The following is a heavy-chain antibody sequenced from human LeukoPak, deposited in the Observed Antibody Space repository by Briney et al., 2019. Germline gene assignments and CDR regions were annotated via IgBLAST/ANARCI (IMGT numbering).Heavy chain of an antibody. J-gene: IGHJ6*03. V-gene: IGHV3-23*01. CDR2: ISGSGGGT. D-gene: IGHD3-22*01. CDR1: GFTFSSYA. Sequence: GGSLRLSCAASGFTFSSYAMSWVRQAPGKGLEWVSAISGSGGGTYYADSVKGRFTISRDNSKNTLYLQMNNLRAEDTAVYYCAKVVPPFYYDSSGYPYYYYMDVWGKGTTVTVSS. CDR3: AKVVPPFYYDSSGYPYYYYMDV.